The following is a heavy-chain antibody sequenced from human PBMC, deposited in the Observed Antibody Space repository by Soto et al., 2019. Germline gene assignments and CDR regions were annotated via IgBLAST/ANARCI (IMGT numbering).Heavy chain of an antibody. J-gene: IGHJ4*02. Sequence: EVQLLESGGGLVQPGGSLRLSCAASGFTFSSYAMSWVRQAPGKGPEWVSAISGSGGSTYYADSVKGRFTISRDNSKNTLYLQMNSLRAEDTAVYYCARSAMIVVVIEYYFDYWGQGTLVTVSS. D-gene: IGHD3-22*01. CDR3: ARSAMIVVVIEYYFDY. CDR2: ISGSGGST. CDR1: GFTFSSYA. V-gene: IGHV3-23*01.